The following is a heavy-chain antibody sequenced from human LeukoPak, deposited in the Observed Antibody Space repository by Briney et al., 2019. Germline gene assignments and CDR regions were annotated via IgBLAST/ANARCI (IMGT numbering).Heavy chain of an antibody. CDR2: IKQDGSEK. J-gene: IGHJ4*02. CDR1: GFTFSSYA. D-gene: IGHD3-10*01. Sequence: SGGSLRLSCAASGFTFSSYAMSWVRQAPGKGLEWVANIKQDGSEKYYVDSVKGRFTISRDNAKNSLYLQMNSLRAEDTAVYYCAYNYYGSGSYYRDYWGQGTLVTVSS. V-gene: IGHV3-7*01. CDR3: AYNYYGSGSYYRDY.